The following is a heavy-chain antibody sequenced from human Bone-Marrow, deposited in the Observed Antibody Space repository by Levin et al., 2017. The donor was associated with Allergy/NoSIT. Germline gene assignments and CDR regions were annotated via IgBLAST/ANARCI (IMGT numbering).Heavy chain of an antibody. Sequence: GASVKVSCKASGGTFGSHGFTWVRLAPGQGLEWMGRIIPILDITTYAQKFQGRVTFTADKSTTTVYMELSSLRSDDTAVYYCGRERATSGTMDYWGQGTLVTVS. V-gene: IGHV1-69*04. CDR2: IIPILDIT. CDR3: GRERATSGTMDY. J-gene: IGHJ4*02. D-gene: IGHD3-3*01. CDR1: GGTFGSHG.